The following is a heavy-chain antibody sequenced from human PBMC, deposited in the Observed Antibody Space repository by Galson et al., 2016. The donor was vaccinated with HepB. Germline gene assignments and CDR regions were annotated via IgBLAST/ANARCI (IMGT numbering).Heavy chain of an antibody. CDR3: VKDTAGSGWFLDWYFDL. J-gene: IGHJ2*01. Sequence: SLRLSCAASGFTFSSYAMGWVRQAPGKGLEWVSSISGSGGSTYYADSVKGRFSISRDNSKNTLYLQMNSLRAEDTALYYCVKDTAGSGWFLDWYFDLWGRGTLVTVSS. D-gene: IGHD6-19*01. CDR2: ISGSGGST. CDR1: GFTFSSYA. V-gene: IGHV3-23*01.